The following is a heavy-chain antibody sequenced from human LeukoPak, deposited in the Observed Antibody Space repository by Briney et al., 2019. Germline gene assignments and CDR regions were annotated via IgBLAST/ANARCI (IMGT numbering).Heavy chain of an antibody. D-gene: IGHD6-6*01. CDR2: IYYTGST. J-gene: IGHJ4*02. Sequence: SETLSLTCSVSGSSISSLYWSWIRQPPGKGLEWIGYIYYTGSTNYNPSLKSRVTIFVDTSKNQFSLRLSSVTAADTAVYYCARHRGYSSSSPFDYWGQGTLVTVSS. CDR3: ARHRGYSSSSPFDY. V-gene: IGHV4-59*08. CDR1: GSSISSLY.